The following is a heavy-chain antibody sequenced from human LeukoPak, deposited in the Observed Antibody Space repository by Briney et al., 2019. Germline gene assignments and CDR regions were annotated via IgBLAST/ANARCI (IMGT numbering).Heavy chain of an antibody. J-gene: IGHJ4*02. D-gene: IGHD2-8*01. V-gene: IGHV4-34*01. CDR1: GGSFSGYY. CDR3: ARKVYDDTQDY. CDR2: INHSGST. Sequence: SQTLSLTCAVYGGSFSGYYWSWIRQPPGKGLEWIGEINHSGSTNYNPSLKSRVTISVDTSMNQFSLKLSSVNAADTAVYYCARKVYDDTQDYWGQGTLVTVSS.